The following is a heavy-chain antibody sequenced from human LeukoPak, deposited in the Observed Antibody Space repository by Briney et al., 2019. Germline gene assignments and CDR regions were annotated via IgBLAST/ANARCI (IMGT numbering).Heavy chain of an antibody. Sequence: RRSLRLSCAASGFTFSSYWMDWVRQAPGKGLEWVAVISFDGKKESYADSVRGRFTISRDNSRNTLFLQMNSLKTQDTAIYYCARASMATINYYYFYMDAWGKGTTVAVSS. CDR2: ISFDGKKE. J-gene: IGHJ6*03. CDR1: GFTFSSYW. CDR3: ARASMATINYYYFYMDA. D-gene: IGHD5-24*01. V-gene: IGHV3-30*03.